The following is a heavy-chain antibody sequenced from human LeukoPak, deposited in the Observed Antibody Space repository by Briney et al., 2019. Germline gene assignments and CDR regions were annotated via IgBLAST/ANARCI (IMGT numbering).Heavy chain of an antibody. Sequence: SETLSLTCTVSGGSISSSSYYWGWIRQPPGKGLEWIGSIYYSGSTYYNPSLKSRVTISVDTSKNQFSLKLSSVTAADTAVYYCARASASIGGDAFVIWGQGTMVTVSS. D-gene: IGHD3-16*01. V-gene: IGHV4-39*07. CDR2: IYYSGST. CDR1: GGSISSSSYY. J-gene: IGHJ3*02. CDR3: ARASASIGGDAFVI.